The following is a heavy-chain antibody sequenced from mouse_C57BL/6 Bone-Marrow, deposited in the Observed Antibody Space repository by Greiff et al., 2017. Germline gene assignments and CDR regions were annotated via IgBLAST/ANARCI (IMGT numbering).Heavy chain of an antibody. CDR2: INPSSGYT. CDR3: ARGLFFAY. CDR1: GYIFTSYT. Sequence: QVQLQQSGAELARPGASVKMSCKASGYIFTSYTMHWVKQRPGQGLEWIGYINPSSGYTKYNQKFKDKATLTADKSSSTAYMQLSSLTSEDSAVXYCARGLFFAYWGQGTLVTVSA. V-gene: IGHV1-4*01. J-gene: IGHJ3*01.